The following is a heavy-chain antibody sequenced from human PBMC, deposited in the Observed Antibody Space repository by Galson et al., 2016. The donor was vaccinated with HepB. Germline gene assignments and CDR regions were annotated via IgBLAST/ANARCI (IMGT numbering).Heavy chain of an antibody. J-gene: IGHJ4*02. CDR1: GVSIISYSHY. CDR2: IYYGDRT. D-gene: IGHD7-27*01. V-gene: IGHV4-39*07. CDR3: ANNWGWGFNY. Sequence: SETLSLTCTVSGVSIISYSHYWGWIRQPPGRGLEWIGSIYYGDRTYYNPSLKSRVTVSVDKSKNQFSLKLTSVTAADTAIYYCANNWGWGFNYWGQGTLVTASS.